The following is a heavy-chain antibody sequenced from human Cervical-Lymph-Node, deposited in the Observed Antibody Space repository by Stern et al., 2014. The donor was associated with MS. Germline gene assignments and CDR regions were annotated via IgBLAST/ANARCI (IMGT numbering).Heavy chain of an antibody. J-gene: IGHJ4*02. V-gene: IGHV4-59*08. CDR1: GDSIRTYF. CDR2: IYSSGST. D-gene: IGHD7-27*01. Sequence: QVQLQESGPGLLKPSETLSLTCTVSGDSIRTYFWTWIRQSPGKTLEWIGYIYSSGSTDYNPPLKRRVTMSLDTANKQFSPKPSTVTAADTAVYFCARKADWGDYFDYWGQGTLVTVSS. CDR3: ARKADWGDYFDY.